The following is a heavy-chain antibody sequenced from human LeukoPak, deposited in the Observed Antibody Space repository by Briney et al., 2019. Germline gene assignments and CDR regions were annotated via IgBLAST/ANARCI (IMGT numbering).Heavy chain of an antibody. J-gene: IGHJ3*02. CDR2: FDPEDGET. D-gene: IGHD3-16*02. CDR1: GYTLTELP. V-gene: IGHV1-24*01. CDR3: AVYSLGELSFKGDAFDI. Sequence: ASVKVSCKVSGYTLTELPMHWVRQAPGKGLEWMGGFDPEDGETIYAQKFQGRVTMTEDTSTDTAYMELSSLRSEDTAAYYCAVYSLGELSFKGDAFDIWAKGQWSPSLQ.